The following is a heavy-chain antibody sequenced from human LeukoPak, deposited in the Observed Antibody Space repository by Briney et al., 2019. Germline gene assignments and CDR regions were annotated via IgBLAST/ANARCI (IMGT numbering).Heavy chain of an antibody. V-gene: IGHV3-23*01. CDR1: GFTFSSYA. Sequence: GGSLRLSCAASGFTFSSYAMSWVRQAPGKGLEWVSAISGSGGSTYYADSVKGRFTISRDNSKNTLYLQMNSLRAEDTAVYYCAKDLTSPPVAARTSIAWGQGTLVTVSS. CDR2: ISGSGGST. D-gene: IGHD6-6*01. CDR3: AKDLTSPPVAARTSIA. J-gene: IGHJ5*02.